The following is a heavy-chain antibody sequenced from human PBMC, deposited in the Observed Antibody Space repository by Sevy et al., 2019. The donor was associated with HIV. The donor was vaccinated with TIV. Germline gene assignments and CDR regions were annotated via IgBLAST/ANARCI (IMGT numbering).Heavy chain of an antibody. Sequence: GGSLRLSCAASGFTLSDSGVHWVRQAPGKGLEWVSYISSSSGYTNYADSVKGRFTISRDNAKNSLYLQMNSLRAEDTAVYYCARARVVASFPYYFDNWGQGTLVTVSS. D-gene: IGHD5-12*01. J-gene: IGHJ4*02. CDR1: GFTLSDSG. CDR2: ISSSSGYT. CDR3: ARARVVASFPYYFDN. V-gene: IGHV3-11*06.